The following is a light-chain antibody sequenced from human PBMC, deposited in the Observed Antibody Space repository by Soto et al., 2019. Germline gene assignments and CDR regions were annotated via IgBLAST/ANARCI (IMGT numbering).Light chain of an antibody. CDR2: EGS. CDR1: SSDVWSYNL. CDR3: CSYAGSSTYVV. Sequence: QSALTQPASVSGSPGQSITLSCTGTSSDVWSYNLVSWYQQHPGKAPKLMIYEGSKRPSGVSNRFSGSRSGNTASLTSARVLAEDEADYYCCSYAGSSTYVVFGGGTKLTVL. V-gene: IGLV2-23*01. J-gene: IGLJ2*01.